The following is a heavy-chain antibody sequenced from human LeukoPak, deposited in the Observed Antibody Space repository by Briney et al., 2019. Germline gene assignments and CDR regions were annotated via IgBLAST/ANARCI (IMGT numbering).Heavy chain of an antibody. CDR2: ISSSAST. J-gene: IGHJ3*02. V-gene: IGHV4-31*03. CDR1: GSPIRIGGYY. D-gene: IGHD3-9*01. CDR3: ARDHNDILTGSTAFDI. Sequence: PHIHSLTCTVAGSPIRIGGYYWSSIRLHPGMGLEWMGFISSSASTYFNSSLKSRVTILVDTSKNQFSLKLSSVTAADTAVYYCARDHNDILTGSTAFDIWGQGTMVTVSS.